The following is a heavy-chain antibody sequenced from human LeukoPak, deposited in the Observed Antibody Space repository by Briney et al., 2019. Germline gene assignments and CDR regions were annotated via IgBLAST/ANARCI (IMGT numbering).Heavy chain of an antibody. CDR3: ARGPLRRIPRLVTGERYYYYYMDV. CDR2: IIPIFGTA. Sequence: SVKVSCKASGGTFSSYAISWVRQAPGQGLEWMGGIIPIFGTANYAQKFQGRVTITADKSTSTAYMELSSLRSEDTAVYYCARGPLRRIPRLVTGERYYYYYMDVWGKGTTVTVSS. J-gene: IGHJ6*03. V-gene: IGHV1-69*06. CDR1: GGTFSSYA. D-gene: IGHD3-9*01.